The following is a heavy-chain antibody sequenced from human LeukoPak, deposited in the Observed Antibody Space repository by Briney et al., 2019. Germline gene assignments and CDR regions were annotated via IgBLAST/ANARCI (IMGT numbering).Heavy chain of an antibody. D-gene: IGHD2-2*01. V-gene: IGHV4-59*01. CDR1: GGSISSYY. CDR2: IYYSGST. CDR3: ARVESRSSTSHRSYYYYGMDV. J-gene: IGHJ6*02. Sequence: PSETLSLTCTVSGGSISSYYWSWIRQPPGKGLEWIGYIYYSGSTNYNPSLKSRVTISVDTSKNQFSLKLSSVTAADTAVYYCARVESRSSTSHRSYYYYGMDVWGQGTTVTVSS.